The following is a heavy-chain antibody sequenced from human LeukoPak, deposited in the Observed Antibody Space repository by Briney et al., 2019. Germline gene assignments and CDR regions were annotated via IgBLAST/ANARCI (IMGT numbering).Heavy chain of an antibody. CDR3: ARANTMAYYYYYYMDV. J-gene: IGHJ6*03. D-gene: IGHD3-10*01. Sequence: SETLSLTCTVSGGSISSYYWSWIRQPAGKGLEWIGRIYTSGSTNYNPSLKSRVTMSVDTSKNQFSLKLSSVTAADTAVYYCARANTMAYYYYYYMDVWGKGTTVTVSS. CDR1: GGSISSYY. CDR2: IYTSGST. V-gene: IGHV4-4*07.